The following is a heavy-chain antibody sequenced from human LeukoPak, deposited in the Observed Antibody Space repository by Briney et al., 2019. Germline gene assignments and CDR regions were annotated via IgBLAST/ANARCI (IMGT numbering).Heavy chain of an antibody. CDR3: AKSRSGSANWALQIFDN. J-gene: IGHJ4*02. CDR1: GFTFSSYG. Sequence: GGSLRLSCAASGFTFSSYGMHWVRQAPGKGLEWVAFIRYDGSNKYYADYVKGRFTISRDNSKNSLFVQMNSLRAEDTAVYFCAKSRSGSANWALQIFDNWGQGTLVTVSS. V-gene: IGHV3-30*02. CDR2: IRYDGSNK. D-gene: IGHD1-1*01.